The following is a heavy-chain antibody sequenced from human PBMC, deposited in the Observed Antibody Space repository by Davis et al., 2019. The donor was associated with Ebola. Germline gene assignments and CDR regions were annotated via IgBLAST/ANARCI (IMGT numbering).Heavy chain of an antibody. D-gene: IGHD3-10*01. Sequence: GESLKISCAASGFTFSSYGMHWVRQAPGKGLEWVANIKQDGSEKYYVDSVKGRFTISRDNAKNSLYLQMNSLRAEDTAVYYCARDIRITMVRVGGMDVWGQGTTVTVSS. CDR2: IKQDGSEK. J-gene: IGHJ6*02. CDR1: GFTFSSYG. V-gene: IGHV3-7*03. CDR3: ARDIRITMVRVGGMDV.